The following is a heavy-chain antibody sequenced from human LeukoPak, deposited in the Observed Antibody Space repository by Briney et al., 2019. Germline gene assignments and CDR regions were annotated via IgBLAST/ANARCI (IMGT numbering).Heavy chain of an antibody. V-gene: IGHV1-46*01. Sequence: GASVKVSCKVSGYTLTELSMHWVRQAPGQGLEWMGIINPSGGSTRYAQKFQGRVTITRDTSTSTVYMELSSLRSEDTAVYYCARARENDYLSYWGQGTLVTVSS. CDR3: ARARENDYLSY. CDR2: INPSGGST. CDR1: GYTLTELS. J-gene: IGHJ4*02.